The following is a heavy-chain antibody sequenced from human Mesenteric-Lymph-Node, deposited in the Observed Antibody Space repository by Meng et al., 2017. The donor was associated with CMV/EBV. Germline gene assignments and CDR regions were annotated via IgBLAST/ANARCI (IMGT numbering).Heavy chain of an antibody. CDR1: GGSISRSSYY. Sequence: SETLSLTCTVSGGSISRSSYYWGWIRQTPGKGLEWIGNIYYSGNTYYNPSLKSRVTISMDTSKSQFSLKLTTVTAADTAVYYCARAVSFHYFDSWGQGTLVTVSS. CDR2: IYYSGNT. CDR3: ARAVSFHYFDS. V-gene: IGHV4-39*07. D-gene: IGHD3-10*01. J-gene: IGHJ4*02.